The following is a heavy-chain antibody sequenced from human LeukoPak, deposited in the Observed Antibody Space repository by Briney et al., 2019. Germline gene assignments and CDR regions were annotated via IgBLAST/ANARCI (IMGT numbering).Heavy chain of an antibody. CDR3: ARDGGIAARSSAFDI. J-gene: IGHJ3*02. D-gene: IGHD6-6*01. CDR2: IYHSGGT. V-gene: IGHV4-38-2*02. CDR1: GYSISSGYY. Sequence: SETLSLTCTVSGYSISSGYYWGWIRQPPGKGLEWIGSIYHSGGTYYNPSLKSRVTISVDTSKNQFSLKLSSVTAADTAVYYCARDGGIAARSSAFDIWGQGTMVTVSS.